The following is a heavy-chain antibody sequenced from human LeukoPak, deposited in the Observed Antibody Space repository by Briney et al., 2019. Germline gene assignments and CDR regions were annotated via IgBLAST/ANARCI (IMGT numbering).Heavy chain of an antibody. Sequence: GESLKISCKGSGYSFTSYWIGWVRQMPGKGLEWMGIIYLGDSDTRYSPSFQGQVTISADKSISTAYLQWSSLKASDTAMYYCARLALITGTTDAFDIWGQGTMVTVSS. D-gene: IGHD1-20*01. V-gene: IGHV5-51*01. CDR2: IYLGDSDT. CDR3: ARLALITGTTDAFDI. J-gene: IGHJ3*02. CDR1: GYSFTSYW.